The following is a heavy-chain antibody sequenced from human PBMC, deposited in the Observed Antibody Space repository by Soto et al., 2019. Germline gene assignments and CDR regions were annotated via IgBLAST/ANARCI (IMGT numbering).Heavy chain of an antibody. Sequence: ASVKVSCTASGYTFTAFGISWVRQAPRQGLEWMGWISAHNDNTKYAENFQDRVTLTTETSTTTGYMELRSLRFDDTAVYYCAREYCDRSRCYDPDYRGQGTLVTVSS. CDR1: GYTFTAFG. CDR3: AREYCDRSRCYDPDY. D-gene: IGHD2-2*01. J-gene: IGHJ4*02. CDR2: ISAHNDNT. V-gene: IGHV1-18*01.